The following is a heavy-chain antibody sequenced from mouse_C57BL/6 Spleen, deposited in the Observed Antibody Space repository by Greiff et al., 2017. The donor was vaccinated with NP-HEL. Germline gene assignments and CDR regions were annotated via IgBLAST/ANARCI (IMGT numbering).Heavy chain of an antibody. D-gene: IGHD1-1*01. V-gene: IGHV1-81*01. Sequence: VQLQQSGAELVRPGASVKLSCKASGYTFTSYGISWVKQRTGQGLEWIGEIYPRSGNTYYNERFKGKATLTADKSSSTAYMELRSLTSEDSADYYCARDEYYGSPYAMDYWGQGTSVTVSS. CDR2: IYPRSGNT. CDR1: GYTFTSYG. CDR3: ARDEYYGSPYAMDY. J-gene: IGHJ4*01.